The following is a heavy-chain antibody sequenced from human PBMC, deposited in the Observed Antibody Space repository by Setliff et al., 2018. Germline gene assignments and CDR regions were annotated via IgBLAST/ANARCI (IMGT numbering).Heavy chain of an antibody. CDR3: AREEVKVMTVNNYYYYMDV. V-gene: IGHV1-69*05. Sequence: SVKVSCKASGGTFSKYGISWVRQAPGQGLEWMGGIIPNFRTTSYAQKFQGRVTISTDESTMTAYMELNSLRPEDTAMYYCAREEVKVMTVNNYYYYMDVWGKGTTVTVSS. CDR2: IIPNFRTT. D-gene: IGHD2-21*02. J-gene: IGHJ6*03. CDR1: GGTFSKYG.